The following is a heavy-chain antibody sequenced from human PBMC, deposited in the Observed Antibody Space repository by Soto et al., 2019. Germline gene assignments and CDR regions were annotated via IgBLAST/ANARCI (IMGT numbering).Heavy chain of an antibody. CDR2: IIPFSGTV. CDR3: ARGSYDSYAGFFGMDV. CDR1: GGSFMSQA. Sequence: SVKVSCKASGGSFMSQAISWVRQAPGQGPEWMGGIIPFSGTVTHKQRFQGRLTLTADEPTKTAYMELSSLRSEDTAVYYCARGSYDSYAGFFGMDVWGQGTKVTVSS. D-gene: IGHD3-10*01. V-gene: IGHV1-69*13. J-gene: IGHJ6*02.